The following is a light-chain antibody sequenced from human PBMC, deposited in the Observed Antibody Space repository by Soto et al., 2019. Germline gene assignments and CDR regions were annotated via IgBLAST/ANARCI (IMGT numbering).Light chain of an antibody. CDR2: GAS. J-gene: IGKJ1*01. CDR3: QQYGTSPQT. Sequence: ESVLTQSPGTLSLAPWERAALSCMASQSLSSSQLAWYQQKPGQAPRLLIYGASSRATGIPDRFSGSGSGTDFTLTISRLEPEDSAVYYCQQYGTSPQTFGHGTMVDIK. CDR1: QSLSSSQ. V-gene: IGKV3-20*01.